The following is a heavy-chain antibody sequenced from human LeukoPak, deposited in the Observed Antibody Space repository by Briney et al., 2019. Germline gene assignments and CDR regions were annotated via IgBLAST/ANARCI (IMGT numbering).Heavy chain of an antibody. CDR2: IYYSGST. J-gene: IGHJ6*02. CDR3: ARGPTRQADFWSGYYTPLDYYYYYGMDV. CDR1: GGSISSYY. D-gene: IGHD3-3*01. V-gene: IGHV4-59*01. Sequence: PSETLSLTCTVSGGSISSYYWSWIRQPPGKGLEWIGYIYYSGSTNYNPSLKSRVTISVDTSKNQFSLKLSSVTAADTAVYYCARGPTRQADFWSGYYTPLDYYYYYGMDVWGQGTMVTVSS.